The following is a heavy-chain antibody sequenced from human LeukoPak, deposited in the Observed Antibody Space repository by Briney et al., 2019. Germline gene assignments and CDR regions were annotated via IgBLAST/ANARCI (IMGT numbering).Heavy chain of an antibody. J-gene: IGHJ4*02. V-gene: IGHV4-59*01. Sequence: SQTLSLTCTVSGGSISSYYWSWIRQPPGKGLEWIGYIYYSGSTNYNPSLKSRVTISVDTSKNQFSLNLNSVTAADTAVYYCARTDYDILTGYYQFRFDYWGQGTLVTVSS. D-gene: IGHD3-9*01. CDR3: ARTDYDILTGYYQFRFDY. CDR2: IYYSGST. CDR1: GGSISSYY.